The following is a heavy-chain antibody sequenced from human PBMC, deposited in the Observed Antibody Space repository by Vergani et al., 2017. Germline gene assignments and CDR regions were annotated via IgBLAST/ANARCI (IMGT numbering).Heavy chain of an antibody. CDR2: MFHTGEA. Sequence: QIQLQESGPGLVKPSETLSLTWSVSGYSISRGFYWAWIRQTPEKGLEWIGGMFHTGEASHSPSLQSRVAFSMDTSKNQFSLQLTSVTAADTAVYFCGVIMVRSPRPDNWFDSWGRGTLVTVSS. D-gene: IGHD3-10*01. CDR1: GYSISRGFY. V-gene: IGHV4-38-2*02. J-gene: IGHJ5*01. CDR3: GVIMVRSPRPDNWFDS.